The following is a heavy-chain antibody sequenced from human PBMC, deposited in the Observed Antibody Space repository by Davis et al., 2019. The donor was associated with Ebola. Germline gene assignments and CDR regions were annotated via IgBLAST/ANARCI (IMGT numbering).Heavy chain of an antibody. CDR1: GGSISSSSYY. J-gene: IGHJ4*02. CDR3: ARIPYDFWSGYLDY. CDR2: IYYSGST. Sequence: PSETLSLTCTVSGGSISSSSYYWGWIRQPPGKGLEWIGSIYYSGSTYYNPSLKSRVTISVDTSKNQFSLKLSSVTAADTAVYYCARIPYDFWSGYLDYWGQGTLVTVSS. V-gene: IGHV4-39*01. D-gene: IGHD3-3*01.